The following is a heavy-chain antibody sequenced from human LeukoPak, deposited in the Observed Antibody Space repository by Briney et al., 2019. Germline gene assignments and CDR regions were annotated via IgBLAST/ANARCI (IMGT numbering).Heavy chain of an antibody. CDR2: ISYSGSST. Sequence: GGSLRLSCAASGFTFSSYAMSWVRQAPGKGLEWVSVISYSGSSTYYADSVKGRFTISRDNSKKTLYLQMNSLRAEDTAVYYCARGLAVAGTGFDYWGQGTLVTVSS. V-gene: IGHV3-23*01. J-gene: IGHJ4*02. CDR1: GFTFSSYA. D-gene: IGHD6-19*01. CDR3: ARGLAVAGTGFDY.